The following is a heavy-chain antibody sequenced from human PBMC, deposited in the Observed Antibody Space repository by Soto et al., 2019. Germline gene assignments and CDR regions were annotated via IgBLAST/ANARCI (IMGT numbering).Heavy chain of an antibody. V-gene: IGHV1-18*01. CDR2: ISAYNGNT. CDR3: ARVGAVAGREYYFDY. CDR1: GYTFTSYG. J-gene: IGHJ4*02. Sequence: QVQLVQSGAEVKKPGASVKVSCKASGYTFTSYGISWVRQAPGQGLEWMGWISAYNGNTNYAQKLQGRVTMTTDTSXXTAYMELRSLRSDDTAVYYCARVGAVAGREYYFDYWGQGTLVTVSS. D-gene: IGHD6-19*01.